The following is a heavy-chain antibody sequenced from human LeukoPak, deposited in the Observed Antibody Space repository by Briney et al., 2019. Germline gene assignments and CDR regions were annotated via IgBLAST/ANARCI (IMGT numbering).Heavy chain of an antibody. Sequence: GGSLRLSCAASGFTFSSYGMSWVRQAPGKGLEWVSAISGSGGSTYYADSVKGRFTISRDNSKNTLYLQMNSLRAEDTAVYYCAKETYYYDSSGLLEIFDYWGQGTLVTVSS. CDR1: GFTFSSYG. V-gene: IGHV3-23*01. CDR3: AKETYYYDSSGLLEIFDY. CDR2: ISGSGGST. J-gene: IGHJ4*02. D-gene: IGHD3-22*01.